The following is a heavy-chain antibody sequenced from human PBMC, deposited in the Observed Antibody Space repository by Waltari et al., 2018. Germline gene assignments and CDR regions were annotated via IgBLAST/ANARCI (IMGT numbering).Heavy chain of an antibody. D-gene: IGHD1-7*01. CDR2: IYYSGNT. J-gene: IGHJ4*02. V-gene: IGHV4-39*07. CDR3: AKVWKNYRTDY. CDR1: SGAISSSGYY. Sequence: QLQLQESGPGLVKPSETLSLTCHVSSGAISSSGYYWGWIRQPPGKGLEWMGSIYYSGNTYYNPSLKNRVTISVDTSKNQFSLKVTSVTAADTAVYYCAKVWKNYRTDYWGQGTLVTVSS.